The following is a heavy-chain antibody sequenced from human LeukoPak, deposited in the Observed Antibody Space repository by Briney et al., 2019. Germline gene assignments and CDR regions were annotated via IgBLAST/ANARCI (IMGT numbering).Heavy chain of an antibody. Sequence: GGSLRLSCAASGFTFSSYAMSWVRQAPGKGLEWVSSINGSGDSTYFADSVKGRFTISRDKSKNTLYLQMNSLRAEDTAVYYCAKDRGYSSSWGDFFDYWGQGTLVTVSS. V-gene: IGHV3-23*01. CDR3: AKDRGYSSSWGDFFDY. CDR2: INGSGDST. CDR1: GFTFSSYA. D-gene: IGHD6-13*01. J-gene: IGHJ4*02.